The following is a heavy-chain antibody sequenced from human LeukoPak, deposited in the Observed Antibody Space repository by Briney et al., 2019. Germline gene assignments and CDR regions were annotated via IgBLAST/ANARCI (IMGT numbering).Heavy chain of an antibody. V-gene: IGHV4-38-2*02. Sequence: PSETLSLTCTVSGYSISSGYYWGWIRQPPGKGLEWIGSIYHSGSTYYNPSLKSRVTMSVDTSKNQFSLKLSSVTAADTAVYYCAREDSSKLNYYYYMDVWGKGTTVTVSS. D-gene: IGHD6-13*01. CDR2: IYHSGST. J-gene: IGHJ6*03. CDR3: AREDSSKLNYYYYMDV. CDR1: GYSISSGYY.